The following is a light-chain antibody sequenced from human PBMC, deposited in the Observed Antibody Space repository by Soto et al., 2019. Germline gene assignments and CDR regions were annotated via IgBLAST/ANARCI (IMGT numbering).Light chain of an antibody. V-gene: IGKV1-27*01. CDR3: QNYYGAPWT. CDR2: AAS. J-gene: IGKJ1*01. Sequence: DIQMTQSPSSLSASVGDRVTITCRASQGISNYLAWYQQKPGKVPKLLIYAASTLQSGGPSRFSGSESGTDFTLTISSLQPEDVPNYYCQNYYGAPWTFGQGTKVEIE. CDR1: QGISNY.